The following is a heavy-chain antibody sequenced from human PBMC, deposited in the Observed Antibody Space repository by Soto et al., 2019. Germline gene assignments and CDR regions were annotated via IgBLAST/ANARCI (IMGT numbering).Heavy chain of an antibody. Sequence: GGSLRLSCAASGFTFSSYAMHWVRQAPGKGLEWVAVISYDGSNKYYADSVKGRFTISRDNSKNTLYLQMNSLRAEDTAVYYCAKDRSERVVVDYWGQGTLVTVSS. V-gene: IGHV3-30*18. CDR2: ISYDGSNK. CDR1: GFTFSSYA. J-gene: IGHJ4*02. CDR3: AKDRSERVVVDY. D-gene: IGHD2-15*01.